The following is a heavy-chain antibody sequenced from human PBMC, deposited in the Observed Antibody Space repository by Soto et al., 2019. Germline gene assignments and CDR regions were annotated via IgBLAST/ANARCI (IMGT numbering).Heavy chain of an antibody. CDR3: AHKGSSDLRDY. J-gene: IGHJ4*02. D-gene: IGHD6-19*01. V-gene: IGHV2-5*01. Sequence: QITLKESGPTLVKPTQTLTLTCTFSGFSLSTNGVGVGWIRQPPGKALEWLALIHWNDEKRYSPFLKSRLAITKDTSKNQVVLTVTNMDPVDTATYYCAHKGSSDLRDYWGQGTLVTVSS. CDR2: IHWNDEK. CDR1: GFSLSTNGVG.